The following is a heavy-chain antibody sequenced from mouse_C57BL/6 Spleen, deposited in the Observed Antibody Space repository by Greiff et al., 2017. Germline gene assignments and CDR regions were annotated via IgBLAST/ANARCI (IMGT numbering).Heavy chain of an antibody. Sequence: EVKLMESGGGLVQPGGSLSLSCAASGFTFTDYYMSWVRQPPGTALEWLGFIRNKANGYTTEYSASVKGRFTISRDNSQSILYLQMNALRAEDSATYYCARYNGYGAMDYWGQGTSVTVSS. CDR3: ARYNGYGAMDY. CDR1: GFTFTDYY. V-gene: IGHV7-3*01. J-gene: IGHJ4*01. CDR2: IRNKANGYTT. D-gene: IGHD2-2*01.